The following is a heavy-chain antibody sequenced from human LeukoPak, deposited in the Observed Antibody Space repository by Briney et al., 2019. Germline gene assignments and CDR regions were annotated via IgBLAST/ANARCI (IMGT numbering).Heavy chain of an antibody. CDR2: ISPYNGNT. CDR3: ARGGPFQSGSWTVYYFDY. Sequence: ASVKVSCTASGYTFTNYGVSWVRQAPGQGLEWMGWISPYNGNTNSAQKLQGRVTMTTDTSTSTAYMDLRSLRSDDTAVYYCARGGPFQSGSWTVYYFDYWGQGTLVTVSS. J-gene: IGHJ4*02. V-gene: IGHV1-18*01. CDR1: GYTFTNYG. D-gene: IGHD6-13*01.